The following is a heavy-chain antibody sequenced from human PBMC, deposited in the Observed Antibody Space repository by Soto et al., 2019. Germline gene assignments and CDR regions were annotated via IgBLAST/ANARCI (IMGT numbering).Heavy chain of an antibody. V-gene: IGHV3-21*01. CDR1: GFTFSSYS. CDR3: ATAELLAESP. CDR2: ISSSSSYI. J-gene: IGHJ5*02. Sequence: WGSLRLSCAASGFTFSSYSMNWVRQAPGKGLEWVSSISSSSSYIYYADSVKGRFTISRDNAKNSLYLQMNSLRAEDTAVYYCATAELLAESPWGQGTLVTVSS. D-gene: IGHD1-26*01.